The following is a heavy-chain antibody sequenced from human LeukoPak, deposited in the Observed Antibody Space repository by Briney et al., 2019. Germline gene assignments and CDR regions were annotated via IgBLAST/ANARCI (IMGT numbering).Heavy chain of an antibody. CDR2: IYTSGST. CDR3: ARDTGSYGWFDY. CDR1: GASMRNYY. V-gene: IGHV4-4*07. D-gene: IGHD1-26*01. Sequence: SGTLSLTCTVSGASMRNYYCHWIRQPAGKGLEWIGRIYTSGSTNYNPSLKSRVTMSIDTSKSQFSLKLSSVTAADTAVYYCARDTGSYGWFDYWGQGTLVTVSS. J-gene: IGHJ4*02.